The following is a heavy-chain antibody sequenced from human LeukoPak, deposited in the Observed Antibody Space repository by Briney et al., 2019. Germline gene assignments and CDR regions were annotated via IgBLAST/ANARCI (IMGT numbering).Heavy chain of an antibody. V-gene: IGHV4-34*01. CDR1: GGSFSGYY. CDR2: INHSGST. Sequence: SETLSLTCAVYGGSFSGYYWSWIRQPPGKGLEWIGEINHSGSTNYNPSLKSRVTISVDTSKNQFSLKLSSVTAADTAVYYCAGGRGITGTGWFDPWGQGTLVTVSS. J-gene: IGHJ5*02. CDR3: AGGRGITGTGWFDP. D-gene: IGHD1-20*01.